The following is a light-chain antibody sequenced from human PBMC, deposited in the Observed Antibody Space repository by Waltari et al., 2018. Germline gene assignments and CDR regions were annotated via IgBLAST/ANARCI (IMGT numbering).Light chain of an antibody. Sequence: EIVLTQSPGTLSLSPGERATLSCRASQSVSSSYLAWYQQKPGQAPRVLIHGASNRDTGIPDRFSGSGSGTDFTLTSSRLEPEDFAVYYCQQYGSSPWTFGQGTKVEIK. CDR2: GAS. CDR3: QQYGSSPWT. CDR1: QSVSSSY. J-gene: IGKJ1*01. V-gene: IGKV3-20*01.